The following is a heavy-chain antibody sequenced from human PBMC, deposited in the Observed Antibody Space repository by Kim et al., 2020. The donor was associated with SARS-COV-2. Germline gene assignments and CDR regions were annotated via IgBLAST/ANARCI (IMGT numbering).Heavy chain of an antibody. V-gene: IGHV1-24*01. CDR1: GYTLTELS. D-gene: IGHD5-12*01. CDR3: ATWTPGDYYYGMDV. CDR2: FDPEDGET. Sequence: ASVKVSCKVSGYTLTELSMHWVRQAPGKGLEWMGGFDPEDGETIYAQKFQGRVTMTEDTSTDTAYMELSSLRSEDTAVYYCATWTPGDYYYGMDVWGQGTTVTVSS. J-gene: IGHJ6*02.